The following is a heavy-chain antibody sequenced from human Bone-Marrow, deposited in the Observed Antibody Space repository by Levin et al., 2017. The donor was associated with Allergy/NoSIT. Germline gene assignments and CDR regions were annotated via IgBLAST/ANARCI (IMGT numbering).Heavy chain of an antibody. V-gene: IGHV4-39*01. CDR3: ARAGYSSSWYVPFDY. CDR2: IYNSGST. CDR1: VGSISSSSYY. Sequence: SQTLSLTCTVSVGSISSSSYYWGWIRQPPGKGLEWIGSIYNSGSTYYNPPLKSRVTISVDTSKNQFSLKLSSVTAADTAVYYCARAGYSSSWYVPFDYWGQGTLVTVSS. J-gene: IGHJ4*02. D-gene: IGHD6-13*01.